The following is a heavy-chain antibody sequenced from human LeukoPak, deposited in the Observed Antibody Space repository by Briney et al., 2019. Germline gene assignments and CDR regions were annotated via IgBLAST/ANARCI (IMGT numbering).Heavy chain of an antibody. D-gene: IGHD5-18*01. CDR3: ARDGYSHPHGY. Sequence: GGSLRLSCAASGFTFSSYWMSWVRQAPGKGLEWVANIKQDGSEKYYVDSVKGRFTISRVNGKNSLYLQMNSLRAEDTAVYYCARDGYSHPHGYWGQGTLVTVSS. CDR1: GFTFSSYW. V-gene: IGHV3-7*05. CDR2: IKQDGSEK. J-gene: IGHJ4*02.